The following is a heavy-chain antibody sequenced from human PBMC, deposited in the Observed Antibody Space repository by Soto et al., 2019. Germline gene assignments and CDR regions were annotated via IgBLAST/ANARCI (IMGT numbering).Heavy chain of an antibody. CDR2: IDPSDSYT. D-gene: IGHD2-2*02. Sequence: GESLKISCKGLGYSFTTYWISWVRQMPGKGLEWMGRIDPSDSYTNYSPSFQGNVTISAEKSISTAYLQWSSLKASDTAMYYCARHLGYGSSTSCYTEDAFDIWGQGTMVTVSS. CDR1: GYSFTTYW. J-gene: IGHJ3*02. CDR3: ARHLGYGSSTSCYTEDAFDI. V-gene: IGHV5-10-1*01.